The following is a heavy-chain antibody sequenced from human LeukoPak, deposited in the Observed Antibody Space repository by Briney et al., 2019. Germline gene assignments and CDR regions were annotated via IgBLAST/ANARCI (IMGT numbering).Heavy chain of an antibody. CDR3: ARKAGGSYRLDY. J-gene: IGHJ4*02. V-gene: IGHV1-46*01. D-gene: IGHD1-26*01. CDR2: INPSGGST. CDR1: GYTFTYYY. Sequence: GASVNVSCKASGYTFTYYYMHWVRQAPGQGLEWMGIINPSGGSTSYAQKFQGRVTMTRDTSTSTVYVEVSSLRSEDTAVDYCARKAGGSYRLDYWGQGTLVTVSS.